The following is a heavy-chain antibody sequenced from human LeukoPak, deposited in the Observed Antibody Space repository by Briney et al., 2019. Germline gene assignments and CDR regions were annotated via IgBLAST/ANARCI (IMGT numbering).Heavy chain of an antibody. J-gene: IGHJ4*02. V-gene: IGHV3-74*01. CDR1: GFTFSSYW. CDR3: ARDRGSYGY. D-gene: IGHD1-26*01. Sequence: PRGSLRLSSAASGFTFSSYWMHWVRQAPGKGPVWVSRINPDGSSTSYADSVKGRFTISRDNAKNTLYLQMNSLRAEDTAVYYCARDRGSYGYWGQGTLVTVSS. CDR2: INPDGSST.